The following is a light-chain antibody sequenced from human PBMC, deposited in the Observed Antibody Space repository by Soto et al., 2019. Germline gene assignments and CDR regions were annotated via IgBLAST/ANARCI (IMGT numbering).Light chain of an antibody. J-gene: IGKJ3*01. CDR2: GAS. CDR3: QQYDSFIFT. Sequence: EIVMTQSPATLSVSPGERATLSCRASQSVSSNLAWYQQKPGQAPRLLIYGASRRATGIPDRFSGGGSGTDFTLTISRLEPEDFAVYYCQQYDSFIFTFGPGTKVDIK. CDR1: QSVSSN. V-gene: IGKV3D-15*01.